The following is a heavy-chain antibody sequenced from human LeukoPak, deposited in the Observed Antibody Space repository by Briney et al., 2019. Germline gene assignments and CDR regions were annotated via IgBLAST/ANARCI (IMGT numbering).Heavy chain of an antibody. J-gene: IGHJ4*02. CDR3: ARDRRRYDFWSGYYDFDY. CDR2: ISSSGSTI. V-gene: IGHV3-48*04. Sequence: QSGGSLLLSCAASGFTFSSYGMNWVRQAPGKGLEWVSYISSSGSTIYYADSVKGRFTISRDNAKNSLYLQINSLRAEDTAVHYCARDRRRYDFWSGYYDFDYWGQGTLVTVSS. D-gene: IGHD3-3*01. CDR1: GFTFSSYG.